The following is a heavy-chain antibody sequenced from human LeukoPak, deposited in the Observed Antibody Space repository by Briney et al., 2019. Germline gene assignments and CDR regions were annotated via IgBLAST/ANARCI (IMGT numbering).Heavy chain of an antibody. CDR1: GGTFSSYA. CDR3: ARVGSAEYGYYYYMDV. CDR2: IIPIFGTA. V-gene: IGHV1-69*13. J-gene: IGHJ6*03. D-gene: IGHD2-15*01. Sequence: SVKVSCKASGGTFSSYAISWVRQAPGQGLEWMGGIIPIFGTANYAQKFQGRVTITADESTSTAYMELSSLGSEDTAVYYCARVGSAEYGYYYYMDVWGKGTTVTVSS.